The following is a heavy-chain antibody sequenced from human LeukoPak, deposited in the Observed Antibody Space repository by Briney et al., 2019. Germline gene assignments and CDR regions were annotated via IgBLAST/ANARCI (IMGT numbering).Heavy chain of an antibody. Sequence: SEILSLTCTVSGGSISSYYWSWIRQPPGKGLEWIGYIYYSGSTNYNPSLKSRVTISVDTSKNQFSLKLSSVTAADTAVYYCARRVDMVSIFDYWGQGTLVTVSS. CDR2: IYYSGST. J-gene: IGHJ4*02. V-gene: IGHV4-59*01. D-gene: IGHD5-12*01. CDR3: ARRVDMVSIFDY. CDR1: GGSISSYY.